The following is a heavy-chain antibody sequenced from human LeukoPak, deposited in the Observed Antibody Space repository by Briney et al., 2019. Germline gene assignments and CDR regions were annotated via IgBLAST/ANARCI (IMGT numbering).Heavy chain of an antibody. CDR1: GFIFSSYW. CDR3: TTMFSGSSHRFDY. D-gene: IGHD1-26*01. Sequence: PGGSLRLSCAASGFIFSSYWMSWVRQAPGKGLEWVGRIKTKNEGGTTDYAAPVKGRFTLSRDDSKNTLYLQMNSLKTEDTAVYYCTTMFSGSSHRFDYWGQGTLVTVSS. CDR2: IKTKNEGGTT. J-gene: IGHJ4*02. V-gene: IGHV3-15*01.